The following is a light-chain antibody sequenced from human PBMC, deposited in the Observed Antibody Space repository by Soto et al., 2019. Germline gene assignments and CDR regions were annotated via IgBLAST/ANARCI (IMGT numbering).Light chain of an antibody. J-gene: IGKJ3*01. CDR1: QSVSGY. V-gene: IGKV3-11*01. CDR3: QQRSSCPT. CDR2: DTS. Sequence: EIVLTQSPATLSLSPGERATLSCRASQSVSGYLAWYQQKPGQAPRLLIYDTSTRATGVPARFSGSGSGTDFTLTISSLEPEDFAVYYCQQRSSCPTFGPGTKVDIK.